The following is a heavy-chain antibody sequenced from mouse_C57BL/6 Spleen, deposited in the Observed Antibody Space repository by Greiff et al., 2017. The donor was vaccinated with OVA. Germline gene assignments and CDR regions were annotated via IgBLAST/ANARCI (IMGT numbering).Heavy chain of an antibody. D-gene: IGHD2-3*01. V-gene: IGHV2-2*01. Sequence: QVQLQQSGPGLVQPSQSLSITCTVSGFSLTSYGVHWVRQSPGKGLEWLGVIWSGGSTDYNAAFISRLSISKDNSKSQVFFKMNSLQADDTAIYYCARMMPYWYFDVWGTGTTVTVSS. CDR2: IWSGGST. CDR1: GFSLTSYG. J-gene: IGHJ1*03. CDR3: ARMMPYWYFDV.